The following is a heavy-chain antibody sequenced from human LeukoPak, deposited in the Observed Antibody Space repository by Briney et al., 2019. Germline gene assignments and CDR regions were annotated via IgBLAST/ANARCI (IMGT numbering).Heavy chain of an antibody. Sequence: ALVKVSCKASGYTFTCYYMHWVRQAPGEGLEWMGWINPNSGGTNYAQKFQGRVTMTRDTSISTAYMELSRLRSDDTAVYYCAREAATTAFDIWGQGTMVTVSS. CDR1: GYTFTCYY. V-gene: IGHV1-2*02. CDR3: AREAATTAFDI. J-gene: IGHJ3*02. CDR2: INPNSGGT. D-gene: IGHD2-15*01.